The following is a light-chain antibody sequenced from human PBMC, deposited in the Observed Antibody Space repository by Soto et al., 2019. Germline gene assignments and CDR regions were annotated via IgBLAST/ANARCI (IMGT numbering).Light chain of an antibody. J-gene: IGKJ5*01. CDR3: QQSYNAPIT. Sequence: FVLTQSPGTLSLSPWERATLSCRASQTVRNNYLAWYQQKPGQAPRLLIYDASSRATGIPDRFSGGGSGTEFTLTISSLQTDDFATYYCQQSYNAPITFGQGTRLEIK. CDR2: DAS. V-gene: IGKV3D-20*02. CDR1: QTVRNNY.